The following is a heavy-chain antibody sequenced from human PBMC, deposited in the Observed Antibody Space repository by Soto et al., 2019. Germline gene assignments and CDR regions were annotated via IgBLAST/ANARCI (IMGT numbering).Heavy chain of an antibody. CDR3: ARVWRLGYCSSTSCYKRNWFDP. V-gene: IGHV4-34*01. D-gene: IGHD2-2*01. Sequence: QVQLQQWGAGLLKPSETLSLTCAVYGGSFSGYYWSWIRQPPGKGLEWIGEINHSGSTNYNPSLKSRVTISVDTSKNQFSLKLSSVTAADTAVHYCARVWRLGYCSSTSCYKRNWFDPWGQGTLVTVSS. CDR1: GGSFSGYY. CDR2: INHSGST. J-gene: IGHJ5*02.